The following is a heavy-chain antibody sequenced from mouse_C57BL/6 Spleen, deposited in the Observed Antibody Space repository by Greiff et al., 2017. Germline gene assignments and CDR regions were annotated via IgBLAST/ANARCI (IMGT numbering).Heavy chain of an antibody. Sequence: EVQGVESGGGLVQPGGSLKLSCAASGFTFSDYYMYWVRQTPEKRLEWVAYISNGGGSTYYPDTVKGRFTISRDNAKNTLYLQMSRLKSEDTAMYYCARLTAQSAMDYWGQGTSVTVSS. CDR2: ISNGGGST. CDR1: GFTFSDYY. CDR3: ARLTAQSAMDY. J-gene: IGHJ4*01. V-gene: IGHV5-12*01. D-gene: IGHD3-2*02.